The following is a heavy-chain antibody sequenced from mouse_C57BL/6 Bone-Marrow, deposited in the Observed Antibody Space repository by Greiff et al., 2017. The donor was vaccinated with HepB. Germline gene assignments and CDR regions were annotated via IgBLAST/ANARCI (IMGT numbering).Heavy chain of an antibody. CDR1: GFTFSSYA. J-gene: IGHJ2*01. D-gene: IGHD1-1*01. V-gene: IGHV5-4*01. Sequence: EVQLVESWGGLVKPGGSLKLSCAASGFTFSSYAMSWVRQTPEKRLEWVATISDGGSYTYYPDNVKGRFTISRDNAKNNLYLQMSHLKSEDTAMYYCARFLLHDYWGQGTTLTVSS. CDR2: ISDGGSYT. CDR3: ARFLLHDY.